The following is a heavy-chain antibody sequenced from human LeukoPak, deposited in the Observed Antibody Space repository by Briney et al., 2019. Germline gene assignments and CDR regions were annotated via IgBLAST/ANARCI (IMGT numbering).Heavy chain of an antibody. CDR3: ARTTMETQDFDR. CDR2: ISSSSSYI. V-gene: IGHV3-21*06. D-gene: IGHD1-1*01. CDR1: GFTFSSYS. J-gene: IGHJ4*02. Sequence: GGSLRLSCAASGFTFSSYSMNWVRQAPGKGLEWVSSISSSSSYIYYADSVKGRFTISRDDAKNTLYLQMTSVRVEDAAVCYCARTTMETQDFDRWGQGTLVTVSS.